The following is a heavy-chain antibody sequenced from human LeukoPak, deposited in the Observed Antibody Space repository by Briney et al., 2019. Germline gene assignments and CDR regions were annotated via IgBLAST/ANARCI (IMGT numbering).Heavy chain of an antibody. D-gene: IGHD3-10*01. CDR3: ARAKSDMVRGVIYY. CDR2: ISSSRTYI. Sequence: KPGGSLRLSCAASGFTFSSYSMSWVRQAPGKGLEWVSSISSSRTYIYYADSLKGRFTISRDNAKNSLYLQMNSLRAEDTAVYYCARAKSDMVRGVIYYWGQGTLVTVSS. J-gene: IGHJ4*02. CDR1: GFTFSSYS. V-gene: IGHV3-21*01.